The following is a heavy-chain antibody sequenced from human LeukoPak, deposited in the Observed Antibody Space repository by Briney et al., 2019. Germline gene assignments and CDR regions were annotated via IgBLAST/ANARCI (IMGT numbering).Heavy chain of an antibody. Sequence: SETLSLTCTVSGGSVSSGSYYWSWIRQPPGKGLEWIGYIYYSGSTNYNPSLKSRVTTSVDTSKNQFSLKLSSVTAADTAVYYCARVVYYDSSGYFDYWGQGTLVTVSS. CDR2: IYYSGST. CDR1: GGSVSSGSYY. V-gene: IGHV4-61*01. J-gene: IGHJ4*02. CDR3: ARVVYYDSSGYFDY. D-gene: IGHD3-22*01.